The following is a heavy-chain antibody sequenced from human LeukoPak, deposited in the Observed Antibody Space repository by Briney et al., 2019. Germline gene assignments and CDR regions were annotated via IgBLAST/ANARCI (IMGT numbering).Heavy chain of an antibody. D-gene: IGHD3-9*01. J-gene: IGHJ3*02. CDR1: GGSISSGSYY. CDR3: ARHLILRYFDWLSFDAFDI. CDR2: INHSGST. V-gene: IGHV4-39*01. Sequence: SETLSLTCTVSGGSISSGSYYWSWIRQPPGKGLEWIGEINHSGSTNYNPSLKSRVTISVDTSKNQFSLKLSSVTAADTAVYYCARHLILRYFDWLSFDAFDIWGQGTMVTVSS.